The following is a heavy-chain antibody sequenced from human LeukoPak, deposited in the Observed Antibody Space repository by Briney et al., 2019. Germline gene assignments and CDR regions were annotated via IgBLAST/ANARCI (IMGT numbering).Heavy chain of an antibody. D-gene: IGHD5-18*01. CDR1: GGSISSGSYY. Sequence: SETLSLTCTASGGSISSGSYYWGWIRQPPGKGLEWIGSIYYSGSTYYNPSLKSRVTISVDPSKNQFSLKLSSVTAADTAVYYCARHSGYSYGYAYYYYYMDVWGKGTTVTVSS. CDR3: ARHSGYSYGYAYYYYYMDV. CDR2: IYYSGST. J-gene: IGHJ6*03. V-gene: IGHV4-39*01.